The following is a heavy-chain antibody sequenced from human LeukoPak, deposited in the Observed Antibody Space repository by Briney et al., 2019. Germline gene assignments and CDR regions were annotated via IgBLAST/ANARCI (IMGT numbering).Heavy chain of an antibody. V-gene: IGHV1-2*04. D-gene: IGHD2-2*01. CDR3: ARDLYCSSTSCYGMDV. J-gene: IGHJ6*02. CDR1: GYTFTGYY. CDR2: INPNSGGT. Sequence: ASVKVSCKASGYTFTGYYMHWVRQAPGQGLEWMGWINPNSGGTNYAQKFQGWVTMTRDTSISTAYMELSRLRSDDTAVYYCARDLYCSSTSCYGMDVWGQGTTVTVSS.